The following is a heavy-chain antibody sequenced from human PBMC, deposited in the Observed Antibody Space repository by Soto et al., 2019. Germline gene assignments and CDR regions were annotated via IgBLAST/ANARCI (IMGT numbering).Heavy chain of an antibody. D-gene: IGHD5-12*01. V-gene: IGHV3-9*01. J-gene: IGHJ6*03. CDR2: ISWNSGSI. Sequence: PGGSLRLSCAASGFTFDDYAMHWVRQAPGKGLEWVSGISWNSGSIGYADSVKGRFTISRDNAKNSLYLQMNSLRAEDTALYYCARGYDYEYYYYYMDVWGKGTTVTVSS. CDR3: ARGYDYEYYYYYMDV. CDR1: GFTFDDYA.